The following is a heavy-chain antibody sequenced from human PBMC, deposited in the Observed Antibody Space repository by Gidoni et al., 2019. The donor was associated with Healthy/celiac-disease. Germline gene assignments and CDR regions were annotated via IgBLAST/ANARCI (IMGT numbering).Heavy chain of an antibody. CDR1: GYSFTSYW. J-gene: IGHJ4*02. D-gene: IGHD2-2*01. Sequence: DVLMVHSCAGVKKPGKSLRISCQGSGYSFTSYWISWVRQMPGKGLEWMGRIDPSDYYTNYSPSCQGHVTISADKSISTAYLQWSSLKASDTAMYYCARHGGSAAADYWGQGTLVTVSS. CDR3: ARHGGSAAADY. V-gene: IGHV5-10-1*03. CDR2: IDPSDYYT.